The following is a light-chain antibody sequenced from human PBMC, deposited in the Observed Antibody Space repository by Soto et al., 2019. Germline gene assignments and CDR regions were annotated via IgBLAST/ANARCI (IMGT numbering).Light chain of an antibody. CDR2: EVS. J-gene: IGLJ3*02. V-gene: IGLV2-14*01. Sequence: QSALTQPASVSGSPGQSITISCTGTSSDVGGYNYVSWYQQHPGKAPKLMIYEVSNRPSGVSNRFSGSKSSNTASLTISGLQAEDEADYYCSSYTSSSTWVFGGETKLTVL. CDR3: SSYTSSSTWV. CDR1: SSDVGGYNY.